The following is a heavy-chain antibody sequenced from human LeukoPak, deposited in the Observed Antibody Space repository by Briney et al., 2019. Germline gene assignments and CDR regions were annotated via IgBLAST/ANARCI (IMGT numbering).Heavy chain of an antibody. CDR1: GGTFSSYA. CDR3: ASGGGFDGYNWFWGAFDI. V-gene: IGHV1-46*01. D-gene: IGHD5-24*01. Sequence: GASVKVSCKASGGTFSSYAISWVRQAPGQGLEWMGIINPSGGSTSYAQKFQGRVTMTRDMSTSTVYMELSSLRSEDTAVYYCASGGGFDGYNWFWGAFDIWGQGTMVTVSS. CDR2: INPSGGST. J-gene: IGHJ3*02.